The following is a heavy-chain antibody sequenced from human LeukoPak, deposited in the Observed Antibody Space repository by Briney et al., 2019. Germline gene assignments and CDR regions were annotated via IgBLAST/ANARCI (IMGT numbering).Heavy chain of an antibody. CDR2: IYYSGST. CDR3: ARDRVVVVPAAPPGYYYYGMDV. CDR1: GGSFSGYY. J-gene: IGHJ6*02. Sequence: SETLSLTCAVYGGSFSGYYWSWIRQPPGKGLEWIGYIYYSGSTYYNPSLKSRVTISVDTSKNQFSLKLSSVTAADTAVYYCARDRVVVVPAAPPGYYYYGMDVWGQGTTVTVSS. V-gene: IGHV4-34*09. D-gene: IGHD2-2*01.